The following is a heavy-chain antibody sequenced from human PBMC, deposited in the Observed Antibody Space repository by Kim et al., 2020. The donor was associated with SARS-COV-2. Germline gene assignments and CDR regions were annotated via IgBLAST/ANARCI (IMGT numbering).Heavy chain of an antibody. D-gene: IGHD3-10*01. CDR1: GFTFNSYD. V-gene: IGHV3-13*01. J-gene: IGHJ6*02. CDR2: IGTAGDT. Sequence: GGSPRLSCAASGFTFNSYDMHWVRQATGKGLEWVSAIGTAGDTYYPGSVKGRFTISRENAKNSLYLQMNSLRAGDTAVYYCARGWGSGSYTYYYYYYGMDVWGQGTTVTVSS. CDR3: ARGWGSGSYTYYYYYYGMDV.